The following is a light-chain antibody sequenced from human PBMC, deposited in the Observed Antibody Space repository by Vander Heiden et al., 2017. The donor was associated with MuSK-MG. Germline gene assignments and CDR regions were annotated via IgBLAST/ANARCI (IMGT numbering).Light chain of an antibody. CDR2: AAS. CDR1: QSVSTSY. CDR3: HQYGISWT. J-gene: IGKJ1*01. V-gene: IGKV3-20*01. Sequence: IVLSQSTGNLSLSPGERASLSCRASQSVSTSYLAWYQQKPGQAPRLLIYAASSRATGIPDMFSGSGSGTHSNLAISRLGPEDFAFYYCHQYGISWTFGQGTKVEIK.